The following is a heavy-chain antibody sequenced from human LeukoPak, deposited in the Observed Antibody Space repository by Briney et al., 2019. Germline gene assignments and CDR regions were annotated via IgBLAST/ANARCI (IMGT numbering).Heavy chain of an antibody. J-gene: IGHJ4*02. CDR3: VKDRAANLYGSGAFEY. D-gene: IGHD3-10*01. V-gene: IGHV3-23*01. CDR1: GFTFSSYA. CDR2: ISGSGGST. Sequence: GGSLRLSCAASGFTFSSYAMSWVRQAPGKGLEWVSAISGSGGSTYYADSVKGRFTISRDNAKSSLYLQMNSLRAEDTALYYCVKDRAANLYGSGAFEYWGQGTLVTVSS.